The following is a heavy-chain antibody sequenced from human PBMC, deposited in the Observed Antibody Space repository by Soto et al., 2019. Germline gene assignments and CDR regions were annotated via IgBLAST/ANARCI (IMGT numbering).Heavy chain of an antibody. V-gene: IGHV4-59*05. J-gene: IGHJ6*02. CDR3: ACIFSGGYSYGLYYYGMDV. CDR2: IFYSGST. D-gene: IGHD5-18*01. Sequence: SETLSLTCTVSVVSISSYCWRWIRQPPAKGLEWIRSIFYSGSTYYNPSLKSRVTISVDTSKNQFSLKLSSVTAADTAVYYCACIFSGGYSYGLYYYGMDVWGQGTTVTVSS. CDR1: VVSISSYC.